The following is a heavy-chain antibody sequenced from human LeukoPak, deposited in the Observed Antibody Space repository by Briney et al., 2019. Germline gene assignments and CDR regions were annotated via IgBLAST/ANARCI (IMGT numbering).Heavy chain of an antibody. CDR2: IWYDGSNK. J-gene: IGHJ4*02. V-gene: IGHV3-33*01. CDR3: AGGPVTLRLYYFDY. Sequence: PGGSLRLSCAASGFTFSSYGMHWVRQAPGKGLEWVAVIWYDGSNKYYADSVKGRFTISRDNSKNTLYLQMNSLRAEDTAVYYCAGGPVTLRLYYFDYWGQGTLVTVSS. D-gene: IGHD4-17*01. CDR1: GFTFSSYG.